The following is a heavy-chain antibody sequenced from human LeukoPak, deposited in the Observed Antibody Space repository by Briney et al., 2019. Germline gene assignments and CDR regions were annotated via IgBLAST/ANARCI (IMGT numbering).Heavy chain of an antibody. CDR3: ARGYYYGSGSYYPVPFYMDV. V-gene: IGHV3-48*03. D-gene: IGHD3-10*01. J-gene: IGHJ6*03. Sequence: PGGSLRLSCAASGFIFSSYEMTWVRQDPGKGLEWVSYISSSGTIIYYADSVKGRFTISRDNAKNSLYLQMNSLRADDTAVYYCARGYYYGSGSYYPVPFYMDVWGKGTTVTVS. CDR1: GFIFSSYE. CDR2: ISSSGTII.